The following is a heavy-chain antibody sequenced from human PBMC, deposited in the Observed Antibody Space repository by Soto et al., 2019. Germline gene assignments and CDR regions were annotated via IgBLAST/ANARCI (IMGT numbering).Heavy chain of an antibody. V-gene: IGHV1-18*01. CDR1: GYTFTSYG. CDR2: ISAYNGNT. D-gene: IGHD6-6*01. J-gene: IGHJ5*01. Sequence: ASVKVSCKASGYTFTSYGISWVRQAPGQGLEWMGWISAYNGNTNYAQKLQGRVTMTTDTPTSTAYMELRSLRSDDTAVYYCARATPSIAARPSWFDPLGQGTLVTVSS. CDR3: ARATPSIAARPSWFDP.